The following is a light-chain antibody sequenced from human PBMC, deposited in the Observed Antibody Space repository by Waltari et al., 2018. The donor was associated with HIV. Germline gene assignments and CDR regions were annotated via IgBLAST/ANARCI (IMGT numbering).Light chain of an antibody. Sequence: QMTQSPSLLSASVCDRLTITCRASQNVDSWLAWYQQRPGSAPKLLIYKASTLEYDVPARFSGSGSGTNFTLTINNLHPDDFATYYCQQYNSDFYTFGLGTRLDLK. J-gene: IGKJ2*01. CDR3: QQYNSDFYT. CDR2: KAS. CDR1: QNVDSW. V-gene: IGKV1-5*03.